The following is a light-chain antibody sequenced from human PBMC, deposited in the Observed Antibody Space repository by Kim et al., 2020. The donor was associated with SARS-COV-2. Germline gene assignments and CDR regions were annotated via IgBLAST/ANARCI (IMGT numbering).Light chain of an antibody. CDR3: QAWDSSTVV. CDR2: QHN. Sequence: SYELTQPPSVSVSPGQTASITCSGDKLGDKYACWYQQKPGQSPVLVIYQHNKRPSGIPERFSGSNSGNTATLTISGTQAMDEADYYCQAWDSSTVVFAGGTQLT. V-gene: IGLV3-1*01. CDR1: KLGDKY. J-gene: IGLJ2*01.